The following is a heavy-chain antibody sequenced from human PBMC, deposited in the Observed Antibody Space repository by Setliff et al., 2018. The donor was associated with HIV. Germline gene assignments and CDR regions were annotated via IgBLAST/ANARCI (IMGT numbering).Heavy chain of an antibody. CDR2: IYYSGST. Sequence: SETLSLTCTVSGGSISSSSYYWGWIRQPPGKGLEWIGSIYYSGSTYYNPSLKSRVTISRDPSKSQVSLNLNSATAADTAVYYCTRGPGGTVPKPLEAFDVWGRGAVVTVSS. J-gene: IGHJ3*01. CDR1: GGSISSSSYY. V-gene: IGHV4-39*07. D-gene: IGHD1-7*01. CDR3: TRGPGGTVPKPLEAFDV.